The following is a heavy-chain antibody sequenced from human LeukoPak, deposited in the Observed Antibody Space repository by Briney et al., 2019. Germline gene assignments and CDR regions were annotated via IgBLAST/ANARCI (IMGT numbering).Heavy chain of an antibody. CDR3: AREGGGVVRGVMGT. V-gene: IGHV4-39*07. CDR2: IYYSGST. CDR1: GGSISSSSYY. J-gene: IGHJ4*02. Sequence: SETLSLTCTVSGGSISSSSYYWGWIRQPPGKGLEWIGSIYYSGSTYYNPSLKSRVTISVDKSKNQFSLKLSSVTAADTAVYYCAREGGGVVRGVMGTWGQGTLVTVSS. D-gene: IGHD3-10*01.